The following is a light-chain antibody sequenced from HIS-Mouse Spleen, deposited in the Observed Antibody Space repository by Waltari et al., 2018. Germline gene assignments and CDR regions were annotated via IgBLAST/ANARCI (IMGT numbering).Light chain of an antibody. V-gene: IGLV3-1*01. CDR1: QLGYKY. CDR2: QDS. CDR3: QAWDSSTAWV. J-gene: IGLJ3*02. Sequence: SYELTQPPSVSVSPGQTASITCSGDQLGYKYACWYQQKPGQSPVLVIYQDSKRPSGIPERFSGSNSGNTATLTISGTQAMDEADYYCQAWDSSTAWVFGGGTKLTVL.